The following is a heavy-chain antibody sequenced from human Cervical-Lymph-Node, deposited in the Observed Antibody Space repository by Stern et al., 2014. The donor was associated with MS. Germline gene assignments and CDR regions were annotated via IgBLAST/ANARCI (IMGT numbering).Heavy chain of an antibody. Sequence: VQLVESGPGLVKPSDTLSLICTVTGDSISSYFWGWIRQPPGKGLGWMGKCQARGSTNYNPSRKSRVAISFDTSKTQFSLSLTSVTAADTAVYFCTRVFGGFADYWGQGTLVTVSS. J-gene: IGHJ4*02. CDR1: GDSISSYF. CDR3: TRVFGGFADY. V-gene: IGHV4-59*07. D-gene: IGHD3-10*02. CDR2: CQARGST.